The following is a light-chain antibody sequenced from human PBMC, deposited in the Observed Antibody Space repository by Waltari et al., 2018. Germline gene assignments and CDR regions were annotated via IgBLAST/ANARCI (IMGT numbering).Light chain of an antibody. J-gene: IGKJ4*02. CDR1: QDISSA. Sequence: AIQLTQSPSSLSASVGDRVTVTCRASQDISSALAWYQQKPGKAPKLLIHDAANLQSGVPSRFSGSGSGTDFTLTISSLQPEDFATYYCQQFINYPHERTFGGGTKGEIK. CDR2: DAA. CDR3: QQFINYPHERT. V-gene: IGKV1D-13*01.